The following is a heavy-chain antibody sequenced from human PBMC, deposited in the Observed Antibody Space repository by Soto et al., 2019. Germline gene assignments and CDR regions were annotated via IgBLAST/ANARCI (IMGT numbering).Heavy chain of an antibody. Sequence: QVQLVQSGAEVKKPGSSVKVSCKASGGTFSSYAISWVRQAPGQGLEWMGGIIPIFGTANYAQKFQGRVTITADKSTSTAYMELSSLRSEDTAVYYCAISGGTMVRGVAGLNWFDPWGQGTLVTVSS. CDR1: GGTFSSYA. D-gene: IGHD3-10*01. CDR2: IIPIFGTA. CDR3: AISGGTMVRGVAGLNWFDP. V-gene: IGHV1-69*06. J-gene: IGHJ5*02.